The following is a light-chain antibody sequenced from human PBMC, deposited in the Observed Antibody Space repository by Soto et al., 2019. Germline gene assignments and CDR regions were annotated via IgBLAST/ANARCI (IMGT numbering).Light chain of an antibody. CDR2: DAS. J-gene: IGKJ3*01. CDR3: QQYDKHLFT. CDR1: QDISNY. Sequence: DIQMTQSPSSLSASVGDRVTITCQASQDISNYLNWYQQKPGKAPKLLIYDASNLETGVPSRFSGSGTETDFPFTISSLQPEDIATYYCQQYDKHLFTFATGNKVDIK. V-gene: IGKV1-33*01.